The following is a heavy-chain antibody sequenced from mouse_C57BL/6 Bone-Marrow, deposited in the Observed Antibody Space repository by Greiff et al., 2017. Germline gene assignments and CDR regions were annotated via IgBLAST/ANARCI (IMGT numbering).Heavy chain of an antibody. D-gene: IGHD3-3*01. Sequence: QVQLQQPGAELVMPGASVKLSCKASGYTFTSYWMHWVKQRPGQGLEWIGEIDPSDSYTNYNQKFKGKSTLTVDKSSSTAYMQLSSLTSEDSAVDYCARRWRDLWFAYWGQGTLVTVSA. CDR1: GYTFTSYW. J-gene: IGHJ3*01. CDR3: ARRWRDLWFAY. V-gene: IGHV1-69*01. CDR2: IDPSDSYT.